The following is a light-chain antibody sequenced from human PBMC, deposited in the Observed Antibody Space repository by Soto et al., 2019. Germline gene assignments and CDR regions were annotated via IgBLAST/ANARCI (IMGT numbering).Light chain of an antibody. CDR3: MQRREFPYT. V-gene: IGKV2-40*01. CDR1: QSLLDSHDGNTY. J-gene: IGKJ2*01. Sequence: DIVMTQTPLSLPVTPGEPASISCRSSQSLLDSHDGNTYLDWYLQRPGQSPQILINTLSYRASGGPDRFSGSGSGTDFTLKISRVEAEDVGVYYCMQRREFPYTFGQGTKLEIK. CDR2: TLS.